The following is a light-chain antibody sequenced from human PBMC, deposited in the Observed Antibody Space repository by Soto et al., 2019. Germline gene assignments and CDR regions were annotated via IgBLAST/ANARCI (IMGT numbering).Light chain of an antibody. CDR2: EVT. V-gene: IGLV2-14*01. CDR1: SSDGDDYKD. J-gene: IGLJ1*01. CDR3: SSYTSTSTV. Sequence: QSALTQPASVSGSPGQSITISCTGISSDGDDYKDVSWYQQHPGKAPKLMIYEVTYRPSGVSNRFSGSKSGNTASLTISGLQAEDEADDYCSSYTSTSTVFGTGTKLTVL.